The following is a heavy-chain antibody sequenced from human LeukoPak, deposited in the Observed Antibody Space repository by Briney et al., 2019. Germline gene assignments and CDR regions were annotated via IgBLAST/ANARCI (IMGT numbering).Heavy chain of an antibody. D-gene: IGHD4-11*01. Sequence: PGRSLRLSCEASGFTFSHYGMHCVRQAPGKGLEWVAVIWSDATNQCYAASVKGRFTTSRDNFKNTVSLQMNSLRAEDTAIYYCAKDAQRGFDYSSSLEHWGQRTLVTVSS. V-gene: IGHV3-33*06. CDR1: GFTFSHYG. CDR3: AKDAQRGFDYSSSLEH. CDR2: IWSDATNQ. J-gene: IGHJ4*02.